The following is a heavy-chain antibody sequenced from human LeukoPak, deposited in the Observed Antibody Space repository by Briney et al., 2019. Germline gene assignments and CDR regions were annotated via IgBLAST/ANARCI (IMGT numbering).Heavy chain of an antibody. CDR1: GFTFSSYG. CDR3: AILAVAGSPVDY. Sequence: PGGSLRLSCAASGFTFSSYGMHWVRQAPGQGLEWVAVISYDGSNKYYADSVKGRFTISRDNSKNTLYLQMNSLRAEDTAVYYCAILAVAGSPVDYWGQGTLVTVSS. CDR2: ISYDGSNK. V-gene: IGHV3-30*03. J-gene: IGHJ4*02. D-gene: IGHD6-19*01.